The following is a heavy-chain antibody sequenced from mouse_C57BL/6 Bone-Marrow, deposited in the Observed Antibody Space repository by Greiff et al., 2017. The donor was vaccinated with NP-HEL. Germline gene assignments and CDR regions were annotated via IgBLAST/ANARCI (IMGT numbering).Heavy chain of an antibody. CDR1: GFSLTSYG. Sequence: VKLMESGPGLVAPSQSLSITCTVSGFSLTSYGVDWVRQSPGKGLEWLGVIWGVGSTNYNSALKSRLSISKDNSKSQVFLKMNSLQTDDTAMYYCASDYGNPGAWFAYWGQGTLVTVSA. CDR2: IWGVGST. CDR3: ASDYGNPGAWFAY. J-gene: IGHJ3*01. D-gene: IGHD2-1*01. V-gene: IGHV2-6*01.